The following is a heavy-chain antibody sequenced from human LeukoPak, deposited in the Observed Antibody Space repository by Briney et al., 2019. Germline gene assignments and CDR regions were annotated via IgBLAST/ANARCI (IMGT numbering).Heavy chain of an antibody. D-gene: IGHD1-1*01. CDR1: GGSISRYY. V-gene: IGHV4-59*01. Sequence: SETLSLTCTVSGGSISRYYWSWIRQPPGKGLEWIGHVYGSGSTNYNPSLKSRVTLSVDTSKNQFSLKLSSVTAADTAVYYCAREGTSGTHLNWFDPWGQGTLVTVSS. J-gene: IGHJ5*02. CDR3: AREGTSGTHLNWFDP. CDR2: VYGSGST.